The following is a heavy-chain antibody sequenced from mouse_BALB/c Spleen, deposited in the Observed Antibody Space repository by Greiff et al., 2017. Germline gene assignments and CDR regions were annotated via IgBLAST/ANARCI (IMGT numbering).Heavy chain of an antibody. Sequence: VQLQQSGPELVKPGASVKISCKASGYSFTGYFMNWVMQSHGKSLEWIGRINPYNGDTFYNQKFKGKATLTVDKSSSTAHMELRSLASEDSAVYYCARGLQGYLDYWGQGTTLTVSS. CDR3: ARGLQGYLDY. CDR1: GYSFTGYF. V-gene: IGHV1-20*02. J-gene: IGHJ2*01. D-gene: IGHD2-2*01. CDR2: INPYNGDT.